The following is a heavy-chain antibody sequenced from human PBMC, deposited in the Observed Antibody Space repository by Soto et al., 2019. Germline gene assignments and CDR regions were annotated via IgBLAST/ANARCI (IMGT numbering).Heavy chain of an antibody. CDR3: ARDDSGFSGSHYIDYFNF. Sequence: ASVKVSCKASGYTFTSYAMHWVRQAPGQRLEWMGWINAGNGNTKYSQKFQGRVTITRDTSAGTVYMQLSSLTSEDTAVYYCARDDSGFSGSHYIDYFNFWGQGALVTVSS. D-gene: IGHD1-26*01. J-gene: IGHJ4*02. CDR2: INAGNGNT. CDR1: GYTFTSYA. V-gene: IGHV1-3*01.